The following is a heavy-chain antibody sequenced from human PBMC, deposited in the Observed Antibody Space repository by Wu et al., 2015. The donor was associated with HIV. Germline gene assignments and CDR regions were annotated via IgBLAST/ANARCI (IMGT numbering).Heavy chain of an antibody. V-gene: IGHV1-69*05. CDR1: GHSFSSFA. D-gene: IGHD3-3*01. Sequence: QVQLVQSGAEVKKPGSSVKVSCKASGHSFSSFAITWVRQAPGQGLEWMGGIIPLFDTSHYAQKFRDRVTMTTDESTSTAYMELSSLTSDDTAVYYCASSSLGYYLPFDYWGQGTLVTVSS. CDR2: IIPLFDTS. J-gene: IGHJ4*02. CDR3: ASSSLGYYLPFDY.